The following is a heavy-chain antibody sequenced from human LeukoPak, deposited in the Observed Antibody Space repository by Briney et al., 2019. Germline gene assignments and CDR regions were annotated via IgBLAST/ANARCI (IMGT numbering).Heavy chain of an antibody. D-gene: IGHD3-22*01. Sequence: SETLSLTCTVSGGSISSGDYYWSWIRQPPGKGLEWIAYMYYSGSTYYNPSLKSRVTMSADTSKNQLSLKLSSVTAADMAVYYCARPYYYDSRIDPWGQGILVTVSS. J-gene: IGHJ5*02. CDR1: GGSISSGDYY. CDR2: MYYSGST. CDR3: ARPYYYDSRIDP. V-gene: IGHV4-30-4*01.